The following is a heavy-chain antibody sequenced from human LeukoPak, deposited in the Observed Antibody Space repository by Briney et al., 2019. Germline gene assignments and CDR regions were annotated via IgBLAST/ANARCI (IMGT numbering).Heavy chain of an antibody. CDR1: GGSIRNYY. V-gene: IGHV4-59*01. J-gene: IGHJ6*03. CDR3: ARRTKKPNCSSTSCYMHYYYMDV. D-gene: IGHD2-2*02. CDR2: IYYSGST. Sequence: SETLSLTCTVSGGSIRNYYWSWIRQPPGKGLEWIGYIYYSGSTNYNPSLKSRGTISVDTSKKQFSLKLSSVTAADTAVYYCARRTKKPNCSSTSCYMHYYYMDVWGKGTTVTISS.